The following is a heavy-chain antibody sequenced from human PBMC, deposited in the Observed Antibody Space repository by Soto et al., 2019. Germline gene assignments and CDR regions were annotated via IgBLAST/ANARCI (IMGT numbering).Heavy chain of an antibody. CDR1: GYTFTGYY. Sequence: ASVKVSCKASGYTFTGYYMHWVRQAPGQGLEWMGWINHNSGGTNYAQKFQGRVIMTRDTSISTAYMELSRLRSDDTAVYYCATKDIVVVPAAISYYYYGMDVWGQGTTVTVSS. V-gene: IGHV1-2*02. D-gene: IGHD2-2*02. CDR2: INHNSGGT. CDR3: ATKDIVVVPAAISYYYYGMDV. J-gene: IGHJ6*02.